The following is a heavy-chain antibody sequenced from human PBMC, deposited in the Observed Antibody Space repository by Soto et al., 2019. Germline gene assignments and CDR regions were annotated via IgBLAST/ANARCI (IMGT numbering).Heavy chain of an antibody. Sequence: EVQLLDSGGRLVQPGGSLRLSCAASGFTFSSYAMSWVRQAPGKGLEWVSSISESGDSTSYAESVRGRFTISRDDSKNTLYLQRNSLRAEDMAVYSCVKSRIQGWTKVLYAHWGQGTLVTFAS. CDR2: ISESGDST. CDR3: VKSRIQGWTKVLYAH. CDR1: GFTFSSYA. V-gene: IGHV3-23*01. D-gene: IGHD5-18*01. J-gene: IGHJ4*02.